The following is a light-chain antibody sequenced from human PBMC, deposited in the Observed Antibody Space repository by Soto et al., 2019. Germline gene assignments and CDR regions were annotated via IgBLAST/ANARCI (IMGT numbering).Light chain of an antibody. CDR2: SAS. J-gene: IGKJ2*01. CDR1: QNVSSSY. V-gene: IGKV3-20*01. CDR3: QQYGNSPRYS. Sequence: EIVLTQSPGTLSLSPGERATLSCRTSQNVSSSYLTWYQQKPGQAPRLLIYSASNRATGIPDRFSGSGSGTDFTLTISRLEPEDFAVYYCQQYGNSPRYSFGQGTKLEIK.